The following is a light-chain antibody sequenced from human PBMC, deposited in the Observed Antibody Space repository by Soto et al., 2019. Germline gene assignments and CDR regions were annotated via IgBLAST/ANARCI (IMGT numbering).Light chain of an antibody. CDR1: QNVNRW. CDR3: QQYDTYSQWP. CDR2: DAS. J-gene: IGKJ1*01. Sequence: DIQMTQSPSTLSASVGDRVTITCRASQNVNRWLAWYQRKPGSAPKLLIYDASSLQSGVPSRFSGSGSGTEFTLTISSLQPDDFAAYYCQQYDTYSQWPCGQGTKVEIK. V-gene: IGKV1-5*01.